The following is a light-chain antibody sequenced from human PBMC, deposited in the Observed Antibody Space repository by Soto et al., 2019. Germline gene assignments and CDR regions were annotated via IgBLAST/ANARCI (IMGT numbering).Light chain of an antibody. CDR1: QSISSW. V-gene: IGKV1-5*03. CDR2: KAS. CDR3: QQYNRYSWT. J-gene: IGKJ1*01. Sequence: DIQMTQSPSTLSASVGDRVTITCRASQSISSWLAWYQQKPGKAPKLLIYKASSLESGVPSRFSGSGSGTEFPLTISSLQPDDFATYYCQQYNRYSWTFGQGTKVEIK.